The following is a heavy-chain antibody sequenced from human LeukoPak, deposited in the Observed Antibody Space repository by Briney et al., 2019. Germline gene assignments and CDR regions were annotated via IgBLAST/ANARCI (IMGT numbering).Heavy chain of an antibody. J-gene: IGHJ4*02. Sequence: SETLSLTCTVSGYSISSGYYWGWIRQPPGKGLEWIGSIYHSGSTYYNPSLKSRVTISVDTSKNQFSLKLSSVTAADTAVYYCARVHGAQDFDYWGQGTLVTVSS. V-gene: IGHV4-38-2*02. CDR3: ARVHGAQDFDY. CDR1: GYSISSGYY. CDR2: IYHSGST. D-gene: IGHD3-16*01.